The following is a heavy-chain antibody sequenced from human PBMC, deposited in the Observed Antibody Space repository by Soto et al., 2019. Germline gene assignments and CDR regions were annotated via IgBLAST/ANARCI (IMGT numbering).Heavy chain of an antibody. Sequence: QVQLQESGPGLVKPSETLSLTCTVSGGSITRGGYYWSWIRQHPGKGLEWIGYIYNSETTYYNPSLKRRVTISVDTSKNQFSLKLTSVTAADTAVYYCVRDPAPWGQGTLVTVSS. V-gene: IGHV4-31*03. CDR3: VRDPAP. CDR1: GGSITRGGYY. J-gene: IGHJ5*02. CDR2: IYNSETT.